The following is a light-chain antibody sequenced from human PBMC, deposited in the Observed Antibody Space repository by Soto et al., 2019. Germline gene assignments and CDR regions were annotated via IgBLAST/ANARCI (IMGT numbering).Light chain of an antibody. Sequence: EFVLTQSPGTLSLSPGERASLSCRASQSDSSGHLAWYQQKPGQAPRLLIYGASSRATGIPDRFSGSGSGTDFTLTISRLEPEDYAVYYCQQYGHSLWTFGQGTKVDIK. J-gene: IGKJ1*01. CDR1: QSDSSGH. CDR2: GAS. V-gene: IGKV3-20*01. CDR3: QQYGHSLWT.